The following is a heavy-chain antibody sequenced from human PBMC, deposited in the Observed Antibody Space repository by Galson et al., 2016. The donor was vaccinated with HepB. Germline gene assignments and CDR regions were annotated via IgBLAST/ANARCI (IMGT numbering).Heavy chain of an antibody. CDR1: GGSIITTTNS. D-gene: IGHD1-1*01. J-gene: IGHJ4*02. Sequence: SETLSLTCTVSGGSIITTTNSWGWIRQPPGKGLEWIGTIHYTGNTYYNPSLKSRVTISVDTSKDQFSLKLSSVTAADTAVYDCARHGGSAQLPEPCQPFAFENWGQGTLVTVSS. CDR3: ARHGGSAQLPEPCQPFAFEN. V-gene: IGHV4-39*01. CDR2: IHYTGNT.